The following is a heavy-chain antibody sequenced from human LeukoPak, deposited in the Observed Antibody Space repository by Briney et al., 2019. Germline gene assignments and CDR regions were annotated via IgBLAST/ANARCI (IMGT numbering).Heavy chain of an antibody. J-gene: IGHJ4*02. Sequence: GGSQRLSCAASGFTFSSYGMHWVRQAPGKGLEWVAVIWYDGSNKYYADSVKGRFTISRDNFKNTLYLQMNSLRAEDTAVYYCAKTGVRGVIPNFDYWGQGTLVTVSS. D-gene: IGHD3-10*01. CDR2: IWYDGSNK. CDR3: AKTGVRGVIPNFDY. V-gene: IGHV3-33*06. CDR1: GFTFSSYG.